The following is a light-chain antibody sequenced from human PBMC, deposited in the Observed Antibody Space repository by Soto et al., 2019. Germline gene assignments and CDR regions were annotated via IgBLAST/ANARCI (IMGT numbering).Light chain of an antibody. V-gene: IGLV1-44*01. J-gene: IGLJ2*01. CDR3: AAWDDSLNSVI. CDR2: TNT. CDR1: RSNIGTNP. Sequence: QSVLTQPPSASGTPGQSVSISCSGSRSNIGTNPVNWYQQLPGTAPKLLFYTNTQRPSGVPVRFSASKSGTSASLAISGLQSEDEADYYCAAWDDSLNSVIFGGGTKLTVL.